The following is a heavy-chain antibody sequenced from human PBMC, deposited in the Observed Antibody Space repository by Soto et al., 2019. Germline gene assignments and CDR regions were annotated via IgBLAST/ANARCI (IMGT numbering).Heavy chain of an antibody. D-gene: IGHD5-12*01. Sequence: SETLSLTCTVSGGSISSGGYYWSWIRQHPGKGLEWVGYSYYTGSSYYNPSLKSRVTISVDASKNQLSLRLASVTAADTAVYYCGRDLRGYSRYDYLDYWGQGIPVTVSS. J-gene: IGHJ4*02. CDR1: GGSISSGGYY. V-gene: IGHV4-31*03. CDR2: SYYTGSS. CDR3: GRDLRGYSRYDYLDY.